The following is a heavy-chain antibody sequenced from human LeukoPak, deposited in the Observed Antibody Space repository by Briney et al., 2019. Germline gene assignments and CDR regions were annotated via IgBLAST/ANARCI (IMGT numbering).Heavy chain of an antibody. D-gene: IGHD3-22*01. J-gene: IGHJ5*02. Sequence: ASVKVSCKASGYTFTSYGISWVRQAPGQGLEWMGWISAYNGNTKYAQKLQGRVTMTTDTSTSTAYMELRSLRSDDTAVYYCARVTYYYDSSDPAWFDPWGQGTLVTVSS. V-gene: IGHV1-18*01. CDR2: ISAYNGNT. CDR3: ARVTYYYDSSDPAWFDP. CDR1: GYTFTSYG.